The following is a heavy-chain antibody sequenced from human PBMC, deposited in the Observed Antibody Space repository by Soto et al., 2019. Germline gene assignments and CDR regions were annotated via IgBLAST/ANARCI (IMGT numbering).Heavy chain of an antibody. D-gene: IGHD3-10*01. CDR1: GFTFSSYA. CDR3: ARVPRVWFGEFIGLPDI. CDR2: ISYDGSNK. Sequence: QVQLVESGGGVVQPGRSLRLSCAASGFTFSSYAMHWVRQAPGKGLEWVAVISYDGSNKYYADSVKGRFTISRDNSKNTLYLQMNRLRAEDTAVYYCARVPRVWFGEFIGLPDIWGQGTMVTVSS. V-gene: IGHV3-30-3*01. J-gene: IGHJ3*02.